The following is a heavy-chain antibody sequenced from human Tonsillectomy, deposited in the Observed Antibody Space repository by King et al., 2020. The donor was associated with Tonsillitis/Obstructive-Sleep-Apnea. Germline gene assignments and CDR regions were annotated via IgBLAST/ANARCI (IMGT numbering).Heavy chain of an antibody. Sequence: VQLQESGPGLVKPSETLSFTCTVSGGSISGYYWSWIRQPPGKGLECIGYIYYSGSTNYNPSLKSRVTISADTSKNQFSLKLSSVTAADTAVYYCVREGAVMNAFDIWGQGTMVTVSS. V-gene: IGHV4-59*01. J-gene: IGHJ3*02. D-gene: IGHD2-8*01. CDR2: IYYSGST. CDR3: VREGAVMNAFDI. CDR1: GGSISGYY.